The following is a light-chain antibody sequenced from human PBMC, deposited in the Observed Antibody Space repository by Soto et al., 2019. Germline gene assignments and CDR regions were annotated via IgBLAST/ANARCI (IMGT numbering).Light chain of an antibody. V-gene: IGKV1-5*01. CDR1: QSISSW. CDR3: QQYNTYPWT. CDR2: DAS. J-gene: IGKJ1*01. Sequence: DIQETQSPSTLSASVGDRVTFTCRASQSISSWLAWYQQKPGRAPKLLIYDASTLESGVPSRFSGSGSGTEFTLTISRLQPDEFATYYCQQYNTYPWTFGQGTKVEIK.